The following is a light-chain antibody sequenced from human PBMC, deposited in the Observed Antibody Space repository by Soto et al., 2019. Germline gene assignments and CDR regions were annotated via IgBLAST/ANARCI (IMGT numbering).Light chain of an antibody. CDR3: CSYAGGCTGV. V-gene: IGLV2-23*01. J-gene: IGLJ2*01. Sequence: QSALTQPASVSGSPGQSITISCTGTSSDIGRYKLVSWYQQHPGKAPKLMIYEGSKRPSGVSDRFSGSKSGNTASLTISGLQADDEADYYCCSYAGGCTGVFGGGTKLTVL. CDR2: EGS. CDR1: SSDIGRYKL.